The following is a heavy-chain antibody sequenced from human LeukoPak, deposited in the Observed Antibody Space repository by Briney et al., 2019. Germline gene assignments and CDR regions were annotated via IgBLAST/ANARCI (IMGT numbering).Heavy chain of an antibody. CDR2: ISSSSGYI. J-gene: IGHJ5*02. V-gene: IGHV3-21*01. D-gene: IGHD3-10*01. Sequence: GGSLRFSCAASGFTFSSYSMNGVRQAPGKGLEWVSSISSSSGYIYYADSVKGRFTISRDNAKNSLYLQMNSLRAEDTAVYYCAREDYGSGSYWFDHWGQGTLVTVSS. CDR1: GFTFSSYS. CDR3: AREDYGSGSYWFDH.